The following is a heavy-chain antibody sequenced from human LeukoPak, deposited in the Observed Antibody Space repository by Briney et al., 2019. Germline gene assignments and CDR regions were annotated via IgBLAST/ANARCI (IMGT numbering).Heavy chain of an antibody. Sequence: PGGSLRLSCAASGFTFDDYGMSWVRQAPGKGLEWVSVIYSGGSTYYADSVKGRFTISRDNSKNTLYLQMNSLRAEDTAVYYCARDRRYSSGWYPGAFDPWGQGTLVTVSS. CDR1: GFTFDDYG. D-gene: IGHD6-19*01. CDR3: ARDRRYSSGWYPGAFDP. CDR2: IYSGGST. J-gene: IGHJ5*02. V-gene: IGHV3-53*01.